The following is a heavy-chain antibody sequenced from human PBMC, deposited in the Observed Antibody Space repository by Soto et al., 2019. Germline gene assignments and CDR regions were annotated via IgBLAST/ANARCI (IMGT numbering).Heavy chain of an antibody. D-gene: IGHD3-22*01. CDR2: IIPIFGTA. J-gene: IGHJ4*02. CDR3: ATYYYDSSGYYRTKYYFDY. V-gene: IGHV1-69*13. Sequence: SVKVSCKASGGTFSSYAISWVRQAPGQGLEWMGGIIPIFGTANYAQKFQGRVTITADESTSTAYMELSSLRSEDTAVYYCATYYYDSSGYYRTKYYFDYWGQGTLVTVSS. CDR1: GGTFSSYA.